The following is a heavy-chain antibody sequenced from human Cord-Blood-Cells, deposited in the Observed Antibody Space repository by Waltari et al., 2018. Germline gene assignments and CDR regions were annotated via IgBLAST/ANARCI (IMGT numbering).Heavy chain of an antibody. V-gene: IGHV1-8*03. J-gene: IGHJ5*02. Sequence: QVQLVQSGAEVKKPVASVRVDCKASGYTFTSYDINWVRQATGQGLEWMGWMNPNSGNTGYAQKFQGRVTITRNTSISTAYMELSSLRSEDTAVYYCARVNLYNWFDPWGQGTLVTVSS. CDR3: ARVNLYNWFDP. CDR1: GYTFTSYD. CDR2: MNPNSGNT.